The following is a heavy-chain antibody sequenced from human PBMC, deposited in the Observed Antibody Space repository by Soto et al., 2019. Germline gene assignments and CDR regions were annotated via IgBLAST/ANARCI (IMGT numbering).Heavy chain of an antibody. D-gene: IGHD3-10*01. CDR1: GFTFSDYY. V-gene: IGHV3-11*01. Sequence: PGGSLRLSCAASGFTFSDYYMSWIRQAPGKGLEWVSYISSSGSTIYYADSVKGRFTISRDNAKNSLYRQMNSLRAEDTAVYYCARDRGKGNYYYGMDVWGQGTTVTVSS. CDR3: ARDRGKGNYYYGMDV. CDR2: ISSSGSTI. J-gene: IGHJ6*02.